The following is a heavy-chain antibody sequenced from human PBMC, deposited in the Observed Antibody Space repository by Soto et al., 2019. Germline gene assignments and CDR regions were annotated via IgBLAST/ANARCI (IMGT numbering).Heavy chain of an antibody. Sequence: QVQLQESGPGLVKPSQTLSLTCTVSGGSISSGGYYWSWIRQHPGKGLEWIGYIYYSGSTYYNPSLKSRVTISVDTSKNQFPLKLSSVAAADTAVYYCASGPYSGYDSAAAAYWGQGTLVTVSS. CDR1: GGSISSGGYY. V-gene: IGHV4-31*03. D-gene: IGHD5-12*01. J-gene: IGHJ4*02. CDR2: IYYSGST. CDR3: ASGPYSGYDSAAAAY.